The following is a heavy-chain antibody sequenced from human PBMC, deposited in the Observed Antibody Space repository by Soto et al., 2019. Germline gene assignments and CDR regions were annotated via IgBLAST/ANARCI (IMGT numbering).Heavy chain of an antibody. CDR3: AKQTWDYFSSRFDN. V-gene: IGHV3-48*02. D-gene: IGHD3-3*01. J-gene: IGHJ4*02. Sequence: GSLRLSCVASGFTFGTYSMNWVRQAPGKGLEWVSYISSSSSSIYCADSVKGRFTISRDNAKNSLYLQMNSLRDEDTAVYYCAKQTWDYFSSRFDNWGQGALVTVSS. CDR1: GFTFGTYS. CDR2: ISSSSSSI.